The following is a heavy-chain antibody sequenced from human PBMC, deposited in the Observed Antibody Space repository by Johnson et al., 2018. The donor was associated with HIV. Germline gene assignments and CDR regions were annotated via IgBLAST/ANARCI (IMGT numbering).Heavy chain of an antibody. CDR2: ISYDGSNK. CDR1: GFTFSSYA. V-gene: IGHV3-30*04. Sequence: QVQLVESGGGVVQPGRSLRLSCAASGFTFSSYAMHWVRKAPGKGLEWVAVISYDGSNKYYADSVKGRFTISRDNSKNTLYLQMNSLRAEDTAVYYCARGGGSPGAFDIWGQGTMVTVSS. CDR3: ARGGGSPGAFDI. J-gene: IGHJ3*02. D-gene: IGHD1-26*01.